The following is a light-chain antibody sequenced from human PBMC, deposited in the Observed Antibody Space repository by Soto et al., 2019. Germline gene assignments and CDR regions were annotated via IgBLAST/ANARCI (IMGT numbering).Light chain of an antibody. Sequence: DIQMTQSPSFLSASVGDKVTITCRATESVSKWLAWYQEKPGHPPRPLIYDASTLESGVPSRFSGSGSGTEFTLTISSLQADDFATYYCQQSYSTPLTFGGGTKVDIK. CDR2: DAS. V-gene: IGKV1-5*01. CDR3: QQSYSTPLT. CDR1: ESVSKW. J-gene: IGKJ4*01.